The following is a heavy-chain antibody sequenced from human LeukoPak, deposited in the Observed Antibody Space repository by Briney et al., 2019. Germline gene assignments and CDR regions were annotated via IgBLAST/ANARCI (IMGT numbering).Heavy chain of an antibody. CDR2: INHGGST. Sequence: PSETLSLTCAVYGGSFSGYYWSWIRQPPGKGLEWIGEINHGGSTNYKPSLKSRVNISVATSKNQISLKLSSVTAADTAVYYCARAVGYCSSTSCLNWFDPWGQGTLVTVSS. J-gene: IGHJ5*02. D-gene: IGHD2-2*01. CDR3: ARAVGYCSSTSCLNWFDP. V-gene: IGHV4-34*01. CDR1: GGSFSGYY.